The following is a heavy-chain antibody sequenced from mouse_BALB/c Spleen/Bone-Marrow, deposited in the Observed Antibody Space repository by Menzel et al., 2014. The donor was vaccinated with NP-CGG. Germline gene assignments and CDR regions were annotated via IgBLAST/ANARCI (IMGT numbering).Heavy chain of an antibody. V-gene: IGHV1-7*01. D-gene: IGHD2-4*01. CDR1: GYTFTSYW. CDR3: ARYPYYDYDGFAY. Sequence: QVQLKQSGAELAKPGASVKMSCKASGYTFTSYWMHWVKQRPGQGLEWIGYINPSTGYTEYNQKFKDKATLTADKSSSTAYMQLSSLTSEDSAVYYCARYPYYDYDGFAYWGQGTLVTASA. CDR2: INPSTGYT. J-gene: IGHJ3*01.